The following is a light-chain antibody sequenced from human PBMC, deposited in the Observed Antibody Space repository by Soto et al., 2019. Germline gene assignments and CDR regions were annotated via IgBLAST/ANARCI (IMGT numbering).Light chain of an antibody. CDR3: AAWDDSLSGYV. CDR1: SSNIGDNY. V-gene: IGLV1-47*01. CDR2: RNN. J-gene: IGLJ1*01. Sequence: QSVLTQPPAASGTPGQKVPISCSGSSSNIGDNYVYWHQQLPGTAPKLLIYRNNQRPSGVPDRFSGSKSGTSASLAIRGLRSEDEADYYCAAWDDSLSGYVFGPGTKVTVL.